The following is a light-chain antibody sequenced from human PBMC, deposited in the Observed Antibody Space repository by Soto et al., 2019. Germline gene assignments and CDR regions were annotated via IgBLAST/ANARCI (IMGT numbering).Light chain of an antibody. CDR3: CSYASSRTFV. CDR2: EGT. CDR1: SSDVGSYDL. Sequence: QSVLTQPASVSGSPGQSITIFCTGTSSDVGSYDLVSWYQQYPGKAPKLMIYEGTKRPSGVSYRFSGSRSGNTASLTISGLQAEDEADYYCCSYASSRTFVFGSGTKVTVL. J-gene: IGLJ1*01. V-gene: IGLV2-23*01.